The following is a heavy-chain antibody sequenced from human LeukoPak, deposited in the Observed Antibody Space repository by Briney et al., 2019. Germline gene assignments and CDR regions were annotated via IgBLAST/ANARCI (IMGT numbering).Heavy chain of an antibody. Sequence: ASVKVSCKVSGNSLSELAMHWVRQAPGKGLEWMGGFEPEHGDTIYAQKFQGRVTMTEDTSRDTAYMELRSLRSEDTAIYYCSTGPHHKAPAVEFWGQGTLVTVSS. CDR3: STGPHHKAPAVEF. CDR2: FEPEHGDT. J-gene: IGHJ4*02. V-gene: IGHV1-24*01. CDR1: GNSLSELA.